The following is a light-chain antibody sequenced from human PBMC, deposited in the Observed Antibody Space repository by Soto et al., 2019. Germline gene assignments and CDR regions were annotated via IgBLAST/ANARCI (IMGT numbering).Light chain of an antibody. CDR1: QNISSY. CDR3: QQYNDWPLT. Sequence: IVLPQAPATLSFPEGKTVTLSCRASQNISSYLIWYQQKPGQAPSLLIYGAFTRAPGIPARFSGTGSGTEFTLPISSLQSEDAALYYCQQYNDWPLTFGQGTKADIK. J-gene: IGKJ1*01. V-gene: IGKV3-15*01. CDR2: GAF.